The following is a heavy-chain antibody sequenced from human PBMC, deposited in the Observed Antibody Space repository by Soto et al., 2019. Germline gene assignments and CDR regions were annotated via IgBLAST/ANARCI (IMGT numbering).Heavy chain of an antibody. V-gene: IGHV3-33*01. J-gene: IGHJ1*01. CDR2: IWYDGSNK. D-gene: IGHD3-22*01. Sequence: QVQLVESGGGVVQPGRSLRLSCAASGFTFSSYGMHWVRQAPGKGLEWVAVIWYDGSNKNYADSVKGRFTISRDNSKNTLDVQMNSLRAEDTAVYYCARDRGMIVSGDFQHWGQGTLVTVSS. CDR1: GFTFSSYG. CDR3: ARDRGMIVSGDFQH.